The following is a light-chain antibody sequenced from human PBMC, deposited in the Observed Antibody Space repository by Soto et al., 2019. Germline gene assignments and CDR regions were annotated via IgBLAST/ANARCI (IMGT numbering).Light chain of an antibody. V-gene: IGLV2-14*01. CDR2: DVS. Sequence: QSALTQPASVSGSPGQSITISCTGTNSDVGGYNYVSWYQQHPGKAPKLMIYDVSNRPSGVSNRFSGSKSGNTASLTISGLQAEDEADYYCSSYTTSSPHVVFGGGTKLTVL. CDR1: NSDVGGYNY. CDR3: SSYTTSSPHVV. J-gene: IGLJ2*01.